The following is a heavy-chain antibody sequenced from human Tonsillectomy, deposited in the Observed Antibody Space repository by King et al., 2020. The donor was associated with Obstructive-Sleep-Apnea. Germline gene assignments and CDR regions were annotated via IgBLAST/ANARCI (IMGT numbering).Heavy chain of an antibody. CDR1: GFPFSNYG. V-gene: IGHV3-30*18. Sequence: VQLVESGGGVAQPGRSLRLSCTASGFPFSNYGMHWVSQAPGKGLEGVAVMSYGGKKHYAYSVKGRFTITRDDSKNTLYLQMNSLRAENTAVYYCAKEPKMYYSDTSGYYFDYFDSWGQGAQVTVSS. J-gene: IGHJ4*02. D-gene: IGHD3-22*01. CDR2: MSYGGKK. CDR3: AKEPKMYYSDTSGYYFDYFDS.